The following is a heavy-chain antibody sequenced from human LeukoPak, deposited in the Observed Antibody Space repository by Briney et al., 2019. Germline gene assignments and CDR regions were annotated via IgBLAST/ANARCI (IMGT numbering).Heavy chain of an antibody. V-gene: IGHV3-66*01. CDR1: GFTVSSYH. Sequence: GGSLRLSCAASGFTVSSYHMSWVRQAPGKGLEWVSVIDRGGSTYYADSVKGRVIISRDNSKNMLYLQMNTMRAEDTAVYYCAREGSSSWFGYWGQGILVTVSS. CDR2: IDRGGST. D-gene: IGHD6-13*01. J-gene: IGHJ4*02. CDR3: AREGSSSWFGY.